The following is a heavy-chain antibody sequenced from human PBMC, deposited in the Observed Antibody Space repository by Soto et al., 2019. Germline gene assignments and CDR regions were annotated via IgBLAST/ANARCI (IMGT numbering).Heavy chain of an antibody. D-gene: IGHD2-15*01. CDR1: GYSFTNYW. CDR3: AARHCSGGSCYHFYFEY. Sequence: GESLKISCKGSGYSFTNYWIGWVRQMPGRGLDWMGIIYPGDSDIRYSPSFQGQVTISADKSISTAYLQWSGLKASDTAMYYCAARHCSGGSCYHFYFEYWGQGTLVTVSS. V-gene: IGHV5-51*01. J-gene: IGHJ4*02. CDR2: IYPGDSDI.